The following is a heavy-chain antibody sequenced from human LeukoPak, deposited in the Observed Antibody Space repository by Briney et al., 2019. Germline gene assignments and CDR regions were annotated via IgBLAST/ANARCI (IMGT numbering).Heavy chain of an antibody. V-gene: IGHV4-59*01. CDR2: IYYTGST. D-gene: IGHD1-1*01. CDR3: ARVGNYYFDY. J-gene: IGHJ4*02. CDR1: GGSIGTYY. Sequence: KPSETLSLTCTVSGGSIGTYYWSWIRQPPGKGLEWIGYIYYTGSTNYNLSLKSRVTISVDTSKNQFSLKLSSVTAADTAVYYCARVGNYYFDYWGQGTLVTVTS.